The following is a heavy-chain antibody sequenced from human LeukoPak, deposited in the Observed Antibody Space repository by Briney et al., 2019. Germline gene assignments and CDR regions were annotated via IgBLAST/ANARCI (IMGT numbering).Heavy chain of an antibody. Sequence: GGSLRLSCAASGFTFDDYAIHWVRQAPGKGLEWVSGISWNSGSIGYADSVKGRFTISRDNAKNSLYLQMNSLRAEDTAVYYCARDNTPLRRFDYWGQGTLVTVSS. CDR2: ISWNSGSI. CDR3: ARDNTPLRRFDY. CDR1: GFTFDDYA. J-gene: IGHJ4*02. V-gene: IGHV3-9*01.